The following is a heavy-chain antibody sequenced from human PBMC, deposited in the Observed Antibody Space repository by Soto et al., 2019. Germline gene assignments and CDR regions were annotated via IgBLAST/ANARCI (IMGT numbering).Heavy chain of an antibody. J-gene: IGHJ6*02. D-gene: IGHD2-21*02. CDR1: GGSISSYY. V-gene: IGHV4-59*01. Sequence: SETLSLTCTVSGGSISSYYWSWIRQPPGKGLEWIGYIYYSGSTNYNPSLKSRGTISVDTSKNQFSLKLNSVTAADTAVYYCARAIELLPGHYYGMDVWARGTKVIVSS. CDR3: ARAIELLPGHYYGMDV. CDR2: IYYSGST.